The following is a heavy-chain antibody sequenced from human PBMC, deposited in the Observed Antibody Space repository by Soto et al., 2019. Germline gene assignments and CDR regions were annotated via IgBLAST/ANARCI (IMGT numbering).Heavy chain of an antibody. V-gene: IGHV4-31*03. CDR2: IYYSGST. J-gene: IGHJ5*02. CDR1: GGSIIRGGYY. D-gene: IGHD2-2*01. Sequence: TLSLTCTVSGGSIIRGGYYWSWIRQHPGKGLEWIGYIYYSGSTYYNPSLKSRVTISVDTSKNQFSLKLSSVTDADTAVYYCAREGADCSSTSCLLSDWFDPWGQGTLVTVSS. CDR3: AREGADCSSTSCLLSDWFDP.